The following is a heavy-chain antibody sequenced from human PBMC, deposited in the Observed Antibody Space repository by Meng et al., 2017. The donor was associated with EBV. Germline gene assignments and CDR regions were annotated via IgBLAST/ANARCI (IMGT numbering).Heavy chain of an antibody. CDR2: IYWDDDK. CDR1: EFSHTTRRMG. D-gene: IGHD6-6*01. J-gene: IGHJ4*02. CDR3: AHIIAARPFDY. V-gene: IGHV2-5*02. Sequence: QLTLKHPAPPLPQPTPTLTRTCTFSEFSHTTRRMGVCCLRQPPVKALECLALIYWDDDKRYSPSLKSSLTITKDTSKNQVVLTMTNMDPVDAATYYCAHIIAARPFDYWGQGTLVTVSS.